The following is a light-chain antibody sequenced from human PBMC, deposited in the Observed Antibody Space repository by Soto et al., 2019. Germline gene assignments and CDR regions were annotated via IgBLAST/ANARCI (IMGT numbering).Light chain of an antibody. V-gene: IGLV1-44*01. CDR1: SSNIGRNT. J-gene: IGLJ3*02. CDR2: DNY. CDR3: ATWDDSLNGRAV. Sequence: QSVLTQPPSASGTPGQRVTISCSGSSSNIGRNTVNWYQQLPGTAPKLLIFDNYQRPSGVPVRFSGSKSGTSASLAFSGLQSEDEADYYCATWDDSLNGRAVFGGGTKMTVL.